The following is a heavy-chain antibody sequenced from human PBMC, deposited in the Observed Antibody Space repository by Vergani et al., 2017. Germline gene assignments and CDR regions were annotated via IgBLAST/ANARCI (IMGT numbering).Heavy chain of an antibody. J-gene: IGHJ3*02. D-gene: IGHD4-17*01. Sequence: QVQLVESGGGVVQPGGSLRLSCAASGFTFSSYGMHWVRQAPGKGLEWVAFIRYDGSNEYYGDAVKGRFIISRDNSKNMLSLEMHSLRPEDTAVYYCARPSAPGDYDALDNWGQGTMVTVSS. CDR3: ARPSAPGDYDALDN. CDR2: IRYDGSNE. V-gene: IGHV3-30*02. CDR1: GFTFSSYG.